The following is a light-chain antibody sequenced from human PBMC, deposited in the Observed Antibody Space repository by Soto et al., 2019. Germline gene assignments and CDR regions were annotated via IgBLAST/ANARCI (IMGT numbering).Light chain of an antibody. CDR1: QSVSSSY. CDR2: GAS. CDR3: QQYGSSSWT. Sequence: EVVLTQSPGTLSLSHGERATLSCRASQSVSSSYLAWYQQKPGQAPRLLIYGASSRATGIPDRFSGSGSGTDFTLTISRLEPEDFAVYYCQQYGSSSWTFGQGTKVDIK. J-gene: IGKJ1*01. V-gene: IGKV3-20*01.